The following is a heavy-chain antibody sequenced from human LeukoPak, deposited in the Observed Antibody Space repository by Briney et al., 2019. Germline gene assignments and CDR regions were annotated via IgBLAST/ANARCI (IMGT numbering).Heavy chain of an antibody. D-gene: IGHD6-13*01. J-gene: IGHJ6*03. CDR1: GFTFDDYA. CDR2: ISWNSGSI. V-gene: IGHV3-9*01. Sequence: GRSLRLSCAASGFTFDDYAMHWVRQAPGKGLEWVSGISWNSGSIGYADSVKGRFTISRDNSKNSLYLQMNSLRAEDTALYYCAKDSIRGSSWSYMDVWGKGTTVTVSS. CDR3: AKDSIRGSSWSYMDV.